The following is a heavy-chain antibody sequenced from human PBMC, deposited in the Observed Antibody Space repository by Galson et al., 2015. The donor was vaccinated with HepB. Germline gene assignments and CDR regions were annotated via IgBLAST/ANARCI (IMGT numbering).Heavy chain of an antibody. J-gene: IGHJ4*02. Sequence: SLRLSCAASGFTFSSSWMHWVRQAPGKGLVWVSRINSDESSTSYADSVKGRFTISRDNGKNTLYLQMNSLRAEDTAVYYCVRAIGRDFDYWGQGTLVTVSS. D-gene: IGHD2/OR15-2a*01. CDR1: GFTFSSSW. V-gene: IGHV3-74*01. CDR2: INSDESST. CDR3: VRAIGRDFDY.